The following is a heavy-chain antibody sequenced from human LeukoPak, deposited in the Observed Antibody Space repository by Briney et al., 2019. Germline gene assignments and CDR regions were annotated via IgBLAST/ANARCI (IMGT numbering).Heavy chain of an antibody. V-gene: IGHV4-39*07. CDR2: IYYSGST. J-gene: IGHJ2*01. D-gene: IGHD6-19*01. CDR1: GGSISSSSYY. CDR3: ARFHSGPRGWYVLWYFDL. Sequence: SETLSLTCTVSGGSISSSSYYWGWIRQPPGKGLEWIGSIYYSGSTYYNPSLKSRVTISVDTSKNQFSLKLSSVTAADTAVYYCARFHSGPRGWYVLWYFDLWGRGTLVTVSS.